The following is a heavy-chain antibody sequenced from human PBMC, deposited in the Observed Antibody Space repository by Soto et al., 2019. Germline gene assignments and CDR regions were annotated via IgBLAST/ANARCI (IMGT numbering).Heavy chain of an antibody. CDR2: IYYSGST. CDR3: AREDYGSGSYWFDP. Sequence: SLTCTVSGGSISSGDYYWSWIRQPPGKGLEWIGYIYYSGSTYYNPSLKSRVTISVDTSKNQFSLKLSSVTAADTAVYYCAREDYGSGSYWFDPWGQGTLVTVSS. D-gene: IGHD3-10*01. CDR1: GGSISSGDYY. V-gene: IGHV4-30-4*01. J-gene: IGHJ5*02.